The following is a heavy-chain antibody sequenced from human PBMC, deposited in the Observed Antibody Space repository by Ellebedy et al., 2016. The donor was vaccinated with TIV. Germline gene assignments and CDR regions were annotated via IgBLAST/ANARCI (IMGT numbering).Heavy chain of an antibody. CDR3: ARVDYGLAFHI. V-gene: IGHV3-66*01. J-gene: IGHJ3*02. CDR2: IYSSGIT. CDR1: GFAVSSNY. Sequence: GESLKISCAASGFAVSSNYMSWVRQAPGKGLEWVSVIYSSGITYYAESVKGRFNISRDNSRDNSKNTLYLQMNGLRAEDTAVSYCARVDYGLAFHIWGQGTMVTVSS. D-gene: IGHD3-16*01.